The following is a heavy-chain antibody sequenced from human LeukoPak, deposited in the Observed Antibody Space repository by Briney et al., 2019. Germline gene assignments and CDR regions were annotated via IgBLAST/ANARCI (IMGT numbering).Heavy chain of an antibody. V-gene: IGHV3-23*01. D-gene: IGHD3-22*01. CDR3: AKDFGDWYDSSGYYYYFDY. J-gene: IGHJ4*02. Sequence: GGSLRLSCAASGFTFSSYSMNWVRQAPGKGLEWVSAISGSGGSTYYADSVKGRFTISRDNSKNTLYLQMNSLRAEDTAVYYCAKDFGDWYDSSGYYYYFDYWGQGTLVTVSS. CDR1: GFTFSSYS. CDR2: ISGSGGST.